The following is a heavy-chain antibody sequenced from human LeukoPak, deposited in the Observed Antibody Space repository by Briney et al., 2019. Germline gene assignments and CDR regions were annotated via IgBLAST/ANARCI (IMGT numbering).Heavy chain of an antibody. J-gene: IGHJ1*01. CDR2: INPKTGAT. CDR3: ARDRYSGSPGDFQH. V-gene: IGHV1-2*02. CDR1: GYTFTDYF. Sequence: GASVKVSCXASGYTFTDYFLHWLRQAPGQGLEWMGWINPKTGATNYAQSFQGRVTMTRDTSITTGNMELSSLRSEDTAVYYCARDRYSGSPGDFQHWGQGTLVTVSS. D-gene: IGHD1-26*01.